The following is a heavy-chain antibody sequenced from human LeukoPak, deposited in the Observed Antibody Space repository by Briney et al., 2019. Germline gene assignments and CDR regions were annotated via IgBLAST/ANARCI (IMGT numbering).Heavy chain of an antibody. V-gene: IGHV3-66*01. CDR1: GFTVSSNY. D-gene: IGHD3-22*01. J-gene: IGHJ4*02. CDR3: ARDYYYDDGGQPVRLDY. CDR2: IYRGGTT. Sequence: PGGSLRLSCVASGFTVSSNYMSWVRQAPGKGPEWLSVIYRGGTTYYAGSVKGRFTISRDDSKNTLYLQMNSLRAEDTAVYYCARDYYYDDGGQPVRLDYWGQGTLVTVSS.